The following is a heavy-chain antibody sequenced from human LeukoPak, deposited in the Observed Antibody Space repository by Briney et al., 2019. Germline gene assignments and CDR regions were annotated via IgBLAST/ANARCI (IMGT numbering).Heavy chain of an antibody. CDR2: IKRDGSAR. CDR3: ARGDWEPSDY. V-gene: IGHV3-7*04. CDR1: GFTFSNYW. Sequence: GGSLRLSCAASGFTFSNYWMTWVRQAPGKGLEWVANIKRDGSARNYVDSVKGRFTISRDNAKNSLYLQMNTLRVEDKAVYYCARGDWEPSDYWGQGTLVTVSS. J-gene: IGHJ4*02. D-gene: IGHD1-14*01.